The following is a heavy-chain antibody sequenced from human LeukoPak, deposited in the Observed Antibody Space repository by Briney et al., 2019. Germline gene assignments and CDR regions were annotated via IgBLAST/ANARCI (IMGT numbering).Heavy chain of an antibody. J-gene: IGHJ4*02. CDR2: IYSGGST. CDR1: GFTVSSYY. V-gene: IGHV3-53*01. Sequence: GGSLRLSCVASGFTVSSYYVSWVRQAPAKGLEWVSVIYSGGSTYYADSVEGRFTVSRDNSKNTLYLEMRSLRAEDTAVYYCARDLHPRLTGYFDYWGQGTLVTVSS. D-gene: IGHD3-16*01. CDR3: ARDLHPRLTGYFDY.